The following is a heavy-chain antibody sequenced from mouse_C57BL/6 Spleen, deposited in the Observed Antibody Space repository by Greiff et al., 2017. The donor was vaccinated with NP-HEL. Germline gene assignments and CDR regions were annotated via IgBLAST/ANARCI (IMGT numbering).Heavy chain of an antibody. CDR2: INPSTGGT. V-gene: IGHV1-42*01. Sequence: EVQLQQSGPELVKPGASVKISCKASGYSFTGYYMNWVKQSPEKSLEWIGEINPSTGGTTYNQKFKAKATLTVDTSSSTAYMQLKSLTSEDSAVYYCARGGGYGNWYFDVWGTGTTVTVSS. CDR3: ARGGGYGNWYFDV. J-gene: IGHJ1*03. CDR1: GYSFTGYY. D-gene: IGHD2-2*01.